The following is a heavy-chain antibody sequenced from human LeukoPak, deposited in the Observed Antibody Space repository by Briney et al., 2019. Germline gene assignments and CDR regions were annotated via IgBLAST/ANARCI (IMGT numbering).Heavy chain of an antibody. CDR2: IIPIFGTA. J-gene: IGHJ5*02. CDR1: GGTFSSYA. V-gene: IGHV1-69*13. Sequence: ASVKVSCKASGGTFSSYAISWVRQAPGQGLEWMGGIIPIFGTANYAQKFQGRVTITADESTSTAYMELSSLRSEDTAVYYCARELESEYCGGDCSHINWFDPWGQGTLVTVSS. CDR3: ARELESEYCGGDCSHINWFDP. D-gene: IGHD2-21*01.